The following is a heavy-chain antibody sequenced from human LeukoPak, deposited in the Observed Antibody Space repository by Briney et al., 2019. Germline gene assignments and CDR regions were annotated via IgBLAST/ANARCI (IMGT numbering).Heavy chain of an antibody. V-gene: IGHV4-34*01. Sequence: SETLSLTCAVYGGSFSGYYWSWIRQPPGKGLEWIGEINHSGSTNYNPSLKSRVTISVDTSKNQLSLKLNSVTAADTAVYYCAREVGNSYYYYYMDVWGRGTTVTVSS. D-gene: IGHD1-14*01. CDR2: INHSGST. CDR1: GGSFSGYY. CDR3: AREVGNSYYYYYMDV. J-gene: IGHJ6*03.